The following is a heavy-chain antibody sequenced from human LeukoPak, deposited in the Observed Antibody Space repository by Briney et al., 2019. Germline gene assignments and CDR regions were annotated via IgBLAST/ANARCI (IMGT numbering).Heavy chain of an antibody. CDR3: ARSDWFDP. CDR1: GFTFSSNW. Sequence: GGSRRLSCAASGFTFSSNWMHWVRQAPGKGLVWVSRINIDGSSTSYAGSVKGRFTISRDNAKNTLYLQMNSLRAEDTAVYYCARSDWFDPWGQGTLVTVSS. J-gene: IGHJ5*02. V-gene: IGHV3-74*01. CDR2: INIDGSST.